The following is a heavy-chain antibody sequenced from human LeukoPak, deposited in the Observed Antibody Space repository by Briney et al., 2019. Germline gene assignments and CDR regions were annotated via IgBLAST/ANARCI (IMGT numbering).Heavy chain of an antibody. Sequence: GASVKVSCKASGGTFTSYAISWVRQAPGQGPEWMGGIIPIFGTANYAQKFQGRVTITTDKSTSTAYMELSSLRSEDTAVYYCARFRAYYGSGSYYPNWFDPWGQGTLVTVSS. V-gene: IGHV1-69*05. CDR2: IIPIFGTA. CDR3: ARFRAYYGSGSYYPNWFDP. D-gene: IGHD3-10*01. J-gene: IGHJ5*02. CDR1: GGTFTSYA.